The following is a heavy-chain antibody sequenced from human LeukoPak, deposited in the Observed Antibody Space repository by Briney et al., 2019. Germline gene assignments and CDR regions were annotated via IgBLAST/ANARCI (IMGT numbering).Heavy chain of an antibody. J-gene: IGHJ4*02. CDR3: ARGGAAAGV. V-gene: IGHV4-61*05. CDR1: GGSIITRSYF. Sequence: SETLSLTCTVSGGSIITRSYFWGWIRQPPGKGLEWIGYIYYSGSTNYNPSLKSRVTISVDTSKNQFSLKLSSVTAADTAVYYCARGGAAAGVWGQGTLVTVSS. CDR2: IYYSGST. D-gene: IGHD6-13*01.